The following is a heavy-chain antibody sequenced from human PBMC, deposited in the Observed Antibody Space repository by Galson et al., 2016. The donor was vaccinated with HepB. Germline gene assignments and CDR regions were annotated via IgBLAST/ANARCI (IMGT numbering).Heavy chain of an antibody. Sequence: SETLSLTCTVSGGSISSYYWSWIRQPPGKGLEWIGEISNSGSTNHNPSLKSRVTISPDTSRNQFSLILTSVTAADTAVYYCTRGRGIALWGQGTLVTVSS. CDR1: GGSISSYY. CDR2: ISNSGST. CDR3: TRGRGIAL. J-gene: IGHJ4*02. V-gene: IGHV4-34*01.